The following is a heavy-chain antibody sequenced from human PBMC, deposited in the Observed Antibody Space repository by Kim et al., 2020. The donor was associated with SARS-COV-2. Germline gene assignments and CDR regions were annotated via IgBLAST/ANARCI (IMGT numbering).Heavy chain of an antibody. CDR2: VGRSAART. V-gene: IGHV3-48*03. D-gene: IGHD3-16*01. CDR3: ARDHPSEGDPFLDS. J-gene: IGHJ5*01. Sequence: GGSPRLSCETSGFTFNSYAMSWVRQAPGKGPEWIAYVGRSAARTYYAASVKGRFIISRDSATNSIHLQMDSLRAEDTALYYCARDHPSEGDPFLDSWGHGVLVSVSS. CDR1: GFTFNSYA.